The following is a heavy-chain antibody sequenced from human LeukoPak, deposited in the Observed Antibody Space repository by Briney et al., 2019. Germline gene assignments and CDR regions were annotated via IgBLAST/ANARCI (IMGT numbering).Heavy chain of an antibody. CDR3: ATLYSSSSPVGY. Sequence: MTSETLSLTCTVSGGSISSSSYYWGWIRQPPGKGLEWIGSIYYSGSIYYNPSLKSRVTISVDTSKNQFSLKLSSVTAADTAVYYCATLYSSSSPVGYWGQGTLVTVSS. D-gene: IGHD6-6*01. CDR1: GGSISSSSYY. V-gene: IGHV4-39*01. CDR2: IYYSGSI. J-gene: IGHJ4*02.